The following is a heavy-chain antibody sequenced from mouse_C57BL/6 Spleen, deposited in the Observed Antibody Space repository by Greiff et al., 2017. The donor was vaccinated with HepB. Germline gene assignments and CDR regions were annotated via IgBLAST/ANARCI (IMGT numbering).Heavy chain of an antibody. CDR2: IDPENGDT. CDR1: GFNIKDDY. V-gene: IGHV14-4*01. Sequence: EVQLQQSGAELVRPGASVKLSCTASGFNIKDDYMHWVKQRPEQGLEWIGWIDPENGDTEYASKFQGKATITADTSSNTAYLQLSSLTSEDTAVYYCTNGSSEGYYAMDYWGQGTSVTVSS. D-gene: IGHD1-1*01. J-gene: IGHJ4*01. CDR3: TNGSSEGYYAMDY.